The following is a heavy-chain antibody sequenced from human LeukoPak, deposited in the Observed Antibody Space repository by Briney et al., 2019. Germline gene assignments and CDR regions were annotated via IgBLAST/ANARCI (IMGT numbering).Heavy chain of an antibody. J-gene: IGHJ4*02. CDR2: ISAYNGNT. CDR1: GYTFTSYG. V-gene: IGHV1-18*01. D-gene: IGHD6-13*01. Sequence: VASVKVSCKSSGYTFTSYGISWVRLAPGQGLEWMGWISAYNGNTNYAQKLQGRVTMTTDTSTSTAYMELRSLRSDDTAVYYCARAGLGSSWYALDYWGQGTLVTVSS. CDR3: ARAGLGSSWYALDY.